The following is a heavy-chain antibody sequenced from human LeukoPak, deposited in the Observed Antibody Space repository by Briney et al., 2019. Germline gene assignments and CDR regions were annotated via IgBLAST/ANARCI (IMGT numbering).Heavy chain of an antibody. CDR2: ISWNGGST. CDR1: GFTFDDYG. D-gene: IGHD3-10*01. J-gene: IGHJ4*02. CDR3: AREETRITMLRGVTYFEY. V-gene: IGHV3-20*04. Sequence: GGSLRLSCAASGFTFDDYGMSWVRQAPGKGLEWVSFISWNGGSTGYADSVKGRFTISRDNAKNSQYLQMSSLRAEDTALYYCAREETRITMLRGVTYFEYWGQGTLVTVSS.